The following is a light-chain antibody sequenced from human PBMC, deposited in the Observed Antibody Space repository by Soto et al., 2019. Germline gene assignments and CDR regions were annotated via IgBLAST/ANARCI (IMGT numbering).Light chain of an antibody. CDR3: QTWGTGIRVV. CDR1: SGHSSYA. J-gene: IGLJ2*01. V-gene: IGLV4-69*01. CDR2: LNSDGSH. Sequence: QLVLTQSPSASASLGASVKLTCTLSSGHSSYAIAWHQQQPEKGPRYLMKLNSDGSHSKGDGIPDRFSGSSSGAERYLTISSLQSEDEPDYYCQTWGTGIRVVFGGGTKLTVL.